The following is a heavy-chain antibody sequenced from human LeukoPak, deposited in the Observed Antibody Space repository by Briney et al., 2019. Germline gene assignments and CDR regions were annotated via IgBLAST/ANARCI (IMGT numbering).Heavy chain of an antibody. CDR3: AGVPMSSSYIDS. CDR2: ISSSGSRI. D-gene: IGHD6-6*01. J-gene: IGHJ4*02. Sequence: PGGSLRLSCAASGFTFSSYEMNWVRQAPGKRLEWVSYISSSGSRIYYADSVKGRFTISRDNAKNSLYLQMNSLRAEDTAVYYCAGVPMSSSYIDSWGQGTLVTVSS. CDR1: GFTFSSYE. V-gene: IGHV3-48*03.